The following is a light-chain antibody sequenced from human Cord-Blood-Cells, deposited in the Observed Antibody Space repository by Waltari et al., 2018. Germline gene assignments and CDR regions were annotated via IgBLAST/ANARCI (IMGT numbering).Light chain of an antibody. V-gene: IGLV1-44*01. Sequence: QSVLTQPPSASGTPGQRVTISCSGSSSNIGSNTVNWYQQLPGTAPKLLTYSNSRRPSGVPDRFAGSKSGTSASPAISGRQSEDEADYYCAAWDDSLNGPVFGGGTKRTVL. CDR1: SSNIGSNT. CDR2: SNS. J-gene: IGLJ3*02. CDR3: AAWDDSLNGPV.